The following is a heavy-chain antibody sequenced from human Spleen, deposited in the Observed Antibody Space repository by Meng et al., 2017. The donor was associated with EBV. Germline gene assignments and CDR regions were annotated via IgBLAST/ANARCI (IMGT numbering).Heavy chain of an antibody. D-gene: IGHD5-12*01. J-gene: IGHJ1*01. CDR3: ARDGGEEYSGYDRYFQH. Sequence: GDSGKGAYYGSGYTFGTWRRRVERKAPGKGVEWRGWISDYNRNNAYAPMVQGIVTMPTDTSTSRAYMGMRSMRSDDTAVNYCARDGGEEYSGYDRYFQHWGQGTLVTVSS. CDR1: GYTFGTWR. CDR2: ISDYNRNN. V-gene: IGHV1-18*01.